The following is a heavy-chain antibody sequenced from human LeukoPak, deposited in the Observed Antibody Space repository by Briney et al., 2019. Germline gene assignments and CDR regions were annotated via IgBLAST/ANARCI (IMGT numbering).Heavy chain of an antibody. J-gene: IGHJ4*02. V-gene: IGHV3-30*19. CDR1: GFTFSSYG. D-gene: IGHD3-22*01. CDR3: ARDFFPDSSGYYGGPGY. CDR2: ISYDGSNK. Sequence: PGGSLRLSCAASGFTFSSYGMHWVRQAPGKGLEWVAVISYDGSNKYYADSVKGRFTISRDNSKNTLYLQMNSLRAEDTAVYYCARDFFPDSSGYYGGPGYWGQGTLVTVSS.